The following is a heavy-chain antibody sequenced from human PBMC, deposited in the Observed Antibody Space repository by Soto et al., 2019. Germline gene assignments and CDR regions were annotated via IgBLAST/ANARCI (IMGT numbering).Heavy chain of an antibody. D-gene: IGHD5-18*01. Sequence: QVQLQQWGAGLLKPSETLSLTCAVYGGSFSGYYWSWIRQPPGKGLEWIGEINHSGSTNYNPSLKSRVTISVATSKNQFSLKLSSVTAADTAVYYCARVGFPLTYGYPHRTNYGMDVGGQGPTVPVPS. CDR1: GGSFSGYY. V-gene: IGHV4-34*01. J-gene: IGHJ6*02. CDR2: INHSGST. CDR3: ARVGFPLTYGYPHRTNYGMDV.